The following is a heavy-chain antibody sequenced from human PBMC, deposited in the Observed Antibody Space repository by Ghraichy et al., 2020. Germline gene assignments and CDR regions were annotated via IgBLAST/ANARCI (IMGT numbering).Heavy chain of an antibody. V-gene: IGHV4-4*07. J-gene: IGHJ4*02. CDR3: ARWPVGTGTFDS. CDR2: ISSSGST. D-gene: IGHD7-27*01. Sequence: SETLSLTCTVSGGSISSYYWNWIRQPAGKGLEWIGRISSSGSTNYNASLKSRVTMSLDTSKNQFSLKLSSVTAADTAVYYCARWPVGTGTFDSWGQGALVTVSS. CDR1: GGSISSYY.